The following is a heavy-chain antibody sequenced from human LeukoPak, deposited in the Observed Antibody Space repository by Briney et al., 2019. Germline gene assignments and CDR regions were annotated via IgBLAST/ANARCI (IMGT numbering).Heavy chain of an antibody. V-gene: IGHV4-4*07. D-gene: IGHD6-13*01. Sequence: SETLSLTCTVPGGSISSYYWSWIRKPAGKGPEWIGRIYTSGSTNYNPSLKSRVTMSVDTSENQFSLKLSSVTAADTAVYYCASSAAGTDFYYMDVWGKGTTVTVSS. J-gene: IGHJ6*03. CDR3: ASSAAGTDFYYMDV. CDR2: IYTSGST. CDR1: GGSISSYY.